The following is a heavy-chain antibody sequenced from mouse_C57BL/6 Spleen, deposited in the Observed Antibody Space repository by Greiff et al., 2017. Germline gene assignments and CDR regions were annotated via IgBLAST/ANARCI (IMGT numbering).Heavy chain of an antibody. D-gene: IGHD2-3*01. CDR1: GFNIKDYY. CDR2: IDPEEGET. V-gene: IGHV14-2*01. J-gene: IGHJ1*03. Sequence: VHVKQSGAELVKPGASVTLSCTASGFNIKDYYMHWVTQRTEQGLEWIGRIDPEEGETEYAPKFQGKATITADTTSNTAYLQLSSLTSEDTAVYYCASFDGYYGYFDVWGTGTTVTVSS. CDR3: ASFDGYYGYFDV.